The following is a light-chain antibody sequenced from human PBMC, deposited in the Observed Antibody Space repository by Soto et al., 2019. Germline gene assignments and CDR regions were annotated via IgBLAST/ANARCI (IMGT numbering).Light chain of an antibody. CDR3: TSYTNSNTYV. CDR1: SSDVGGYNS. J-gene: IGLJ1*01. Sequence: QSVLTQPASVSGSPGQSITVSCTGTSSDVGGYNSVSWYQQYPGKTPKLMIFEVNNRPSGVSNRFSGSKSGNTASLTISGLQAEDEADYYCTSYTNSNTYVFGTGTKLTVL. V-gene: IGLV2-14*01. CDR2: EVN.